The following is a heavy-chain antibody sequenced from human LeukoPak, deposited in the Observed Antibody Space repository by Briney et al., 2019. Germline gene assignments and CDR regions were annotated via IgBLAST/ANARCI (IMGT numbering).Heavy chain of an antibody. J-gene: IGHJ4*02. Sequence: EASVKVSCKTSGYTFTDYYIHWVRQAPGQGLEWMGRVNSRRCDTSFAREFQGRVTMSSDTSISTVYMDLSSLRSDDTAVYFCAKAARSSDTSVLRFLEWLLTDWGQGTLVIVSS. D-gene: IGHD3-3*01. CDR2: VNSRRCDT. CDR1: GYTFTDYY. V-gene: IGHV1-2*02. CDR3: AKAARSSDTSVLRFLEWLLTD.